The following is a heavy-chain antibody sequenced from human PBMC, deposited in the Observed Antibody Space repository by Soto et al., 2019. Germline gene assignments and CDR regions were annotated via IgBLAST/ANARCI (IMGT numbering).Heavy chain of an antibody. D-gene: IGHD1-26*01. Sequence: QVQLVQSGAEVKKPGSSVKVSCKASGGTFSSYTISWVRQAPGQGLEWMGRIIPILGIANYAQKFQGRVTITADKSTSTAYMELSRLRSEDTGVYYCARLRDSDGMDVWGQGTTVTVSS. J-gene: IGHJ6*02. CDR2: IIPILGIA. CDR3: ARLRDSDGMDV. V-gene: IGHV1-69*02. CDR1: GGTFSSYT.